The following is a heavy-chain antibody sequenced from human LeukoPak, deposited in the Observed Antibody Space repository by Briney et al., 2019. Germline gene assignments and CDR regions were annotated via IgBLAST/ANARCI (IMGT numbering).Heavy chain of an antibody. D-gene: IGHD3-22*01. V-gene: IGHV4-59*08. CDR2: IYYSGST. Sequence: SETLSLTCTVPGGSISTYYWSCIRQPPGKGLEWIGYIYYSGSTNYNPSLKSRVTISVDKSKNQFSLKLSSVTAADTAVYYCARGTGFYDSSGYFDYWGQGTLVTVSS. CDR3: ARGTGFYDSSGYFDY. CDR1: GGSISTYY. J-gene: IGHJ4*02.